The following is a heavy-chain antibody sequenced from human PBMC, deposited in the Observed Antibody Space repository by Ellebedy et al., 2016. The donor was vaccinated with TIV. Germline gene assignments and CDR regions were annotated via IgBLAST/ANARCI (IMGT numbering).Heavy chain of an antibody. CDR1: GFTFSRYD. Sequence: PGGSLRLSCAASGFTFSRYDMHWVRQTPGKGLEWVAVISTDGNTKYYADSVKGRFTISRDNSRSTAYLQMDSLRRDDAAVYYCARSLRDANEVWGQGTQVTVSS. V-gene: IGHV3-30*03. CDR3: ARSLRDANEV. J-gene: IGHJ4*02. D-gene: IGHD1-1*01. CDR2: ISTDGNTK.